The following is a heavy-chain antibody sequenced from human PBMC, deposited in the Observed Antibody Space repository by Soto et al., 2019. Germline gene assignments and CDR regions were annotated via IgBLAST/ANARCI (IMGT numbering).Heavy chain of an antibody. CDR1: GYTFTGYY. CDR3: ARDAGYYYDSSGGYYYGMDV. CDR2: TNPNSGGT. Sequence: ASVKVSCKASGYTFTGYYMHWVRQAPGQGLEWMGWTNPNSGGTNYAQKFRGRVTMTRDTSISTAYMELSRLRSDETAVYYCARDAGYYYDSSGGYYYGMDVWGQGTTVTVSS. J-gene: IGHJ6*02. D-gene: IGHD3-22*01. V-gene: IGHV1-2*02.